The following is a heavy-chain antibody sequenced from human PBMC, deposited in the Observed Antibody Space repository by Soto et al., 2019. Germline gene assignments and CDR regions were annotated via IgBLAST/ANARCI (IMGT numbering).Heavy chain of an antibody. V-gene: IGHV4-31*03. J-gene: IGHJ6*02. CDR1: GGSISSGGYY. CDR3: ARDQLGKDSSSNSGGMDV. Sequence: SETLSLTCTVSGGSISSGGYYWSWIRQHPGKGLEWIGYIYYSGSTYYNPSLKSRVTISVDTSKNQFSLKLSSVTAADTAVYYCARDQLGKDSSSNSGGMDVWGQGTTVTVSS. CDR2: IYYSGST. D-gene: IGHD7-27*01.